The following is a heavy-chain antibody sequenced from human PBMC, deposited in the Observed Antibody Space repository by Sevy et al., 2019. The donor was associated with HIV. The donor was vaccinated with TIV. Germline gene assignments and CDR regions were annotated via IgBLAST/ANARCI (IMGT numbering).Heavy chain of an antibody. CDR3: ARVTTYSDSNVSDF. CDR2: ISGTGNTI. CDR1: GFTFSSHS. D-gene: IGHD4-4*01. Sequence: GGSLRLSCAASGFTFSSHSMNWVRQTPGKGLEWISYISGTGNTIYYEDSVKGRFTISSDNAKNSLYLQLKSLRDEDTAIYYCARVTTYSDSNVSDFWGQGSLVTVSS. J-gene: IGHJ4*02. V-gene: IGHV3-48*02.